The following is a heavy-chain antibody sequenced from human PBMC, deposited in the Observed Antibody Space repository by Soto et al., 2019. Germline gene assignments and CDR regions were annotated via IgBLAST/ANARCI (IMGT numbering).Heavy chain of an antibody. Sequence: PGGSLRLSCAASGFTFTSYVMRGVRQAPGKGLEWMALILHDGSAEYYADSVKGRFTISRDNSKNTLYLQMNSLRAEDTAVYYCARSRDGYSFYFYYGMDGWGQGTTVTVSS. CDR1: GFTFTSYV. D-gene: IGHD4-4*01. CDR3: ARSRDGYSFYFYYGMDG. CDR2: ILHDGSAE. V-gene: IGHV3-30*03. J-gene: IGHJ6*02.